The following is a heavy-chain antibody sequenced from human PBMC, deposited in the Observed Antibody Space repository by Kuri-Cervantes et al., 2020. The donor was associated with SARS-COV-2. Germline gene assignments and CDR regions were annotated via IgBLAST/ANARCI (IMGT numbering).Heavy chain of an antibody. CDR3: AKNPFPEVGNTGWAFDI. V-gene: IGHV4-39*07. D-gene: IGHD1-14*01. CDR2: IYYTGST. CDR1: GGSISTTNYY. Sequence: SETLCLTCAVSGGSISTTNYYWAWSRQPPGKGPEWIASIYYTGSTSYKPSLKTRATISLDMSKNQFSLNLRSVTAADTAVYFCAKNPFPEVGNTGWAFDIWGQGTVVTVSS. J-gene: IGHJ3*02.